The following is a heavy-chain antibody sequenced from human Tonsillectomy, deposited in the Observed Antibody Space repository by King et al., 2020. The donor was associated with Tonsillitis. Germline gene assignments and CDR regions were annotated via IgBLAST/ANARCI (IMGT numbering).Heavy chain of an antibody. D-gene: IGHD3-10*02. CDR1: GYTFNTYW. CDR2: IYPGDSDT. J-gene: IGHJ4*02. CDR3: ARQGLLYYRVPSGYSHEGICDS. Sequence: VQLVESGAEVKKPGESLKISCKGSGYTFNTYWIGWVRQMPGKGLEWMGIIYPGDSDTRYSPSFQGHVTISVDKSISTAYLQWSSLRPSDSAIYYCARQGLLYYRVPSGYSHEGICDSWGQGTLVTVSS. V-gene: IGHV5-51*01.